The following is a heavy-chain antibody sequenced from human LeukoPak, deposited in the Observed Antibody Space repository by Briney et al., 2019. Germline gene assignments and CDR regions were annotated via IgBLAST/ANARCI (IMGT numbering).Heavy chain of an antibody. CDR2: IIPIFGIA. CDR3: ARSRPYSSSSCAWFDP. V-gene: IGHV1-69*04. Sequence: SVKVSCKASGGTFSSYAISWVRQAPGQGLEWMGRIIPIFGIANYAQKFQGRVTITADKSTSTAYMELSSLRPEDTAVYYCARSRPYSSSSCAWFDPWGQGTLVTVSS. CDR1: GGTFSSYA. J-gene: IGHJ5*02. D-gene: IGHD6-6*01.